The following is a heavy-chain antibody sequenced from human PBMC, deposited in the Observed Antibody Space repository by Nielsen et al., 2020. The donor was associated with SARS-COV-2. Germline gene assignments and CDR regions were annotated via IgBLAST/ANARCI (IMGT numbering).Heavy chain of an antibody. J-gene: IGHJ4*02. CDR3: ARGEGYCSGGSCYSAY. D-gene: IGHD2-15*01. Sequence: GESLKISCAASGFTFSSYSMNWVRQAPGKGLEWVSSISSSSSYIYYADSVKGRFTISRDNAKNSLYLQMNSLRAEDTAVYYCARGEGYCSGGSCYSAYWGQGTLVTV. CDR1: GFTFSSYS. CDR2: ISSSSSYI. V-gene: IGHV3-21*01.